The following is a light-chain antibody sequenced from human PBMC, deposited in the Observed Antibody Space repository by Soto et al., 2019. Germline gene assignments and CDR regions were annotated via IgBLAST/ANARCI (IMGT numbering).Light chain of an antibody. J-gene: IGKJ1*01. Sequence: EIVMTQSPATLSLSPGETATLSCRASQSVRNNLAWYQQKPGQAPRLLIYGTSNRATGIPDRISGSRSGTEFTLTISSLQSGDFGVYYCQQFDDWPTFGQGTKVDI. V-gene: IGKV3-15*01. CDR1: QSVRNN. CDR2: GTS. CDR3: QQFDDWPT.